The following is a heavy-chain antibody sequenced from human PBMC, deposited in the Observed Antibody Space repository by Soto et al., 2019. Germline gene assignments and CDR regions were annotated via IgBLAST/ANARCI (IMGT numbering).Heavy chain of an antibody. CDR3: ARDLVYGDYLYYYYGMDV. CDR2: ISAYNGNT. V-gene: IGHV1-18*01. Sequence: ASVKVSCKASGYTFTSYGISWVRQAPGQGLEWMGWISAYNGNTNYAQKLQGRVTMTTDTSTSTAYMELRSLRSDDTAVYYCARDLVYGDYLYYYYGMDVWGQGTTVTVSS. J-gene: IGHJ6*02. D-gene: IGHD4-17*01. CDR1: GYTFTSYG.